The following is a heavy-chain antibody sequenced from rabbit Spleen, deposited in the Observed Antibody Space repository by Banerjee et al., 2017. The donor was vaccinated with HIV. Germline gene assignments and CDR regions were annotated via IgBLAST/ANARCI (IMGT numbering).Heavy chain of an antibody. V-gene: IGHV1S45*01. CDR1: GFTISSYW. CDR3: ARAGEGGDGYLNL. D-gene: IGHD5-1*01. Sequence: QEQLEESGGRLVQPGGSLTLSCKGSGFTISSYWMNWVRQAPGKGLEWIASIYAGSSDSTYSATWAKGRFTISKTSSTTVTLQMASLTVADTATYFCARAGEGGDGYLNLWGQGTLVTVS. J-gene: IGHJ4*01. CDR2: IYAGSSDST.